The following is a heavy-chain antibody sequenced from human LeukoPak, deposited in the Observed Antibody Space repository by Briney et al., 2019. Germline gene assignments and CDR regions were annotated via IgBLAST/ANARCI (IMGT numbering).Heavy chain of an antibody. V-gene: IGHV3-23*01. Sequence: GGSLRLSCAASGFTFSSYAMSWVRQAPGKGLEWVSAISGSGGSTYYADSVKGRFTISRDNAKNSLYLQMNSLRAEDTAVYYCARDPLYSSSGVYWGQGTLVTVSS. CDR2: ISGSGGST. D-gene: IGHD6-6*01. CDR1: GFTFSSYA. J-gene: IGHJ4*02. CDR3: ARDPLYSSSGVY.